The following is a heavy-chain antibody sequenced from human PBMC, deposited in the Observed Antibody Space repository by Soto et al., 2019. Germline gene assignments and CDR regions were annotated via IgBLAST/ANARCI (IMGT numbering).Heavy chain of an antibody. D-gene: IGHD2-15*01. CDR1: GFTFSSYA. V-gene: IGHV3-23*01. CDR3: AKRRGAGGHFDY. Sequence: PGGSLRLSCAASGFTFSSYAMGWVRQGPGKGLERVAVVSIGGSTHYADSVRGRFTISRDNSKNTLSLQMNSLTAEDTAVYFCAKRRGAGGHFDYWGQGALVTVPS. J-gene: IGHJ4*02. CDR2: VSIGGST.